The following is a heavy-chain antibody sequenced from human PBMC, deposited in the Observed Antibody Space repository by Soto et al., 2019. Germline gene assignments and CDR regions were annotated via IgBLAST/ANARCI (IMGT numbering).Heavy chain of an antibody. Sequence: GESLKISCKGSGYSFTSYWISWVRQMPGKGLEWMGRIDPSDSYTNYSPSFQGHVTISADKSISTAYLQWSSLKASDTAMYYCARHANLRYYDSSGYYTYYYGMDVWGPGTTVTVSS. J-gene: IGHJ6*02. CDR2: IDPSDSYT. CDR1: GYSFTSYW. V-gene: IGHV5-10-1*01. CDR3: ARHANLRYYDSSGYYTYYYGMDV. D-gene: IGHD3-22*01.